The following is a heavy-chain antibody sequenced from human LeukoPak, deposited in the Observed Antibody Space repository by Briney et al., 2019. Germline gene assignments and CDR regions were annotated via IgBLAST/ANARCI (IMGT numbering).Heavy chain of an antibody. V-gene: IGHV1-46*01. Sequence: ASVRVSCKASGYTFTRYYMYWVRQAPGQGLEWMGIINPSGGSTSYAQKFQGRVTMTRDMSTSTVYMELSSLRSEDTAVYYCARVLGRGDIGGHWGQGTLVTVSS. CDR2: INPSGGST. D-gene: IGHD2-15*01. CDR3: ARVLGRGDIGGH. J-gene: IGHJ4*02. CDR1: GYTFTRYY.